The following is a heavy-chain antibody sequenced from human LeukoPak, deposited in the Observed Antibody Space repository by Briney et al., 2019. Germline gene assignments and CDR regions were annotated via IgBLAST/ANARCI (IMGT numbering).Heavy chain of an antibody. V-gene: IGHV1-69*13. CDR3: ALVTTFGPARAFET. D-gene: IGHD3-16*01. J-gene: IGHJ3*02. CDR2: IIPIFGTA. CDR1: GGTFSSYA. Sequence: SVKVSCKASGGTFSSYAISWVRQAPGQGLEWMGGIIPIFGTANYAHKFQGRVTITADESTSTAYMELSRLRSEDTAVYHHALVTTFGPARAFETSGHGKTVTVSS.